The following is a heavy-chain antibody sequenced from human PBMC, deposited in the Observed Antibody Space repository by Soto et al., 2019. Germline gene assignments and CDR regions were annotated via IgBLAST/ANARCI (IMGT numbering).Heavy chain of an antibody. CDR2: ISSSSSYI. Sequence: GSLRLSCAASGFTFSSYSMNWVRQAPGKGLEWVSSISSSSSYIYYADSVKGRFTISRDNAKNSLYLQMNSLRAEDTAVYYCALTNWNDESEHYWGQGTLVTAPQ. CDR3: ALTNWNDESEHY. CDR1: GFTFSSYS. J-gene: IGHJ4*02. D-gene: IGHD1-1*01. V-gene: IGHV3-21*01.